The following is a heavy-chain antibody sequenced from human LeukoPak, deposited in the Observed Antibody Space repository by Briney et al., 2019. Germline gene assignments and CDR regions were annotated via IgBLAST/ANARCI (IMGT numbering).Heavy chain of an antibody. CDR2: IYYSGST. CDR1: GGSISSGGYY. V-gene: IGHV4-31*03. J-gene: IGHJ3*02. Sequence: SQTLSLTCTVSGGSISSGGYYWSWLRQHPGMGLEWVGYIYYSGSTYYNPSHKSRVTISVDTSKNQYSLKLSSVTAADTAVYYAAGLTMTDAFDIWGQGTMVTVSS. CDR3: AGLTMTDAFDI. D-gene: IGHD3-22*01.